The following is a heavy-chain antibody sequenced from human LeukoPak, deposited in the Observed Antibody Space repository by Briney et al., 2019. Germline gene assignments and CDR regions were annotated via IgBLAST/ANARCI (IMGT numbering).Heavy chain of an antibody. D-gene: IGHD3-10*01. J-gene: IGHJ6*02. Sequence: GGSLRLSCAASGFTFSGYSINWVRQAPGMGLEWVSYIDSTGYTIWYADSVKGRFTISRDNAKNSACLQMNSLGAEDTAVYYCARVLGGKGYSMDVWGQGTTVTVSS. CDR1: GFTFSGYS. V-gene: IGHV3-48*04. CDR2: IDSTGYTI. CDR3: ARVLGGKGYSMDV.